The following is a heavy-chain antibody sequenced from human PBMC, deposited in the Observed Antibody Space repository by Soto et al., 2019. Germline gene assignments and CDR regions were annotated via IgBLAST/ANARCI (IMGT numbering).Heavy chain of an antibody. D-gene: IGHD1-26*01. V-gene: IGHV3-7*03. CDR1: GFTFSSYW. CDR2: IKQDGSEK. CDR3: ARGGSRSGSNPYCYYGMDV. J-gene: IGHJ6*02. Sequence: PGGSLRLSCAASGFTFSSYWMSWVRQSPGKGLEWVANIKQDGSEKYYVDSVKGRFTTSRDNAKNSLYLQMNSPRAEDTAVYYCARGGSRSGSNPYCYYGMDVWGQGTTVTVSS.